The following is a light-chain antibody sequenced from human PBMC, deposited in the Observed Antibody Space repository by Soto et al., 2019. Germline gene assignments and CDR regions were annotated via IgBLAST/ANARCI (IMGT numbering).Light chain of an antibody. J-gene: IGKJ4*01. CDR3: QQYDNVPLT. Sequence: DIQMTQSPSSLSASVGDRVTITCQASQDITNDLNWYQQKPGKDPKVLIYEASNLETGVPSRFSGSGSGTDFTCTISSLQPEDIATYFCQQYDNVPLTFGGGNKVEIK. V-gene: IGKV1-33*01. CDR1: QDITND. CDR2: EAS.